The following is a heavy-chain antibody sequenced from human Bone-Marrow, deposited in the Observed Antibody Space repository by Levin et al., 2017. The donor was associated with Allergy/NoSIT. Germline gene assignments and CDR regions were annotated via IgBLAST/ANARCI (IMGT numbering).Heavy chain of an antibody. CDR3: AKRLDY. Sequence: SCATSGFPFSASELNWVRQVPGKGLEWLSYSTKSGGKVYYSDSVRGRFNMSRDDAKSLLFLDMDNLRPEDTGLYYCAKRLDYWGRGTLVTVSS. D-gene: IGHD2-21*02. V-gene: IGHV3-48*03. CDR2: STKSGGKV. CDR1: GFPFSASE. J-gene: IGHJ4*02.